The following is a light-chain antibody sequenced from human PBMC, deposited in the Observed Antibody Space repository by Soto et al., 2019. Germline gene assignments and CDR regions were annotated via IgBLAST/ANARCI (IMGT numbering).Light chain of an antibody. CDR1: QAIRND. Sequence: DIQMTQSPSSLSASVGDRVTITCRASQAIRNDLAWYQHKPGRAPKRLIYGSSSLQSGVPSRFNGRGSGTEFTLTISSLQPEDFATYYCLQHNVFPRTFGQGTKVEIK. CDR3: LQHNVFPRT. J-gene: IGKJ1*01. V-gene: IGKV1-17*01. CDR2: GSS.